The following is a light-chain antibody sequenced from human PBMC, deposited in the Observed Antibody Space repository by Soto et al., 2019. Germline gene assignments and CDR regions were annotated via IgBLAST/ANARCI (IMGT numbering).Light chain of an antibody. CDR3: QHYNSYSEA. Sequence: DIQMTKSPSTLSGSVGDRVTIICRASQTISSWLAWYQQKPGKAPKLLIYKASTLKSGVPSRFSGSGSGTEFTLTISSLQPDDFATYYCQHYNSYSEAFGQGTKVELK. J-gene: IGKJ1*01. CDR1: QTISSW. V-gene: IGKV1-5*03. CDR2: KAS.